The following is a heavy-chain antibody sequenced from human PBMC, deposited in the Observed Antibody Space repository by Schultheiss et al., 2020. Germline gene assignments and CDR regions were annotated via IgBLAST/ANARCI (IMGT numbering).Heavy chain of an antibody. CDR1: GFTFSSYA. V-gene: IGHV3-23*01. Sequence: GGSLRLSCAASGFTFSSYAMSWVRQAPGKGLEWVSAISGSGGSTYYADSVKGRFTISRDNSKNTLYPQMNSLRAEDTAVYYCAKGGIDVVYYDYWGQGTLVTVSS. CDR3: AKGGIDVVYYDY. D-gene: IGHD2-2*01. CDR2: ISGSGGST. J-gene: IGHJ4*02.